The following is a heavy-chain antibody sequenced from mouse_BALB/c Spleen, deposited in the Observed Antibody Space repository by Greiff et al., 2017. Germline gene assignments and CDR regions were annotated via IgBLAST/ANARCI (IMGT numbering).Heavy chain of an antibody. CDR3: ARLYGSEGYFDV. J-gene: IGHJ1*01. Sequence: EVKLMESGPELVKPGASVKISCKASGYTFTDYNMHWVKQSHGKSLEWIGYIYPYNGGTGYNQKFKSKATLTVDNSSSTAYMELRSLTSEDSAVYYCARLYGSEGYFDVWGAGTTVTVSS. CDR2: IYPYNGGT. V-gene: IGHV1S29*02. CDR1: GYTFTDYN. D-gene: IGHD1-1*01.